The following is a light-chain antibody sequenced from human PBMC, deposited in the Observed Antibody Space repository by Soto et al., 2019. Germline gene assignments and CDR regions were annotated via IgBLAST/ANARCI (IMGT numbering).Light chain of an antibody. CDR1: SSDVGSYNL. CDR2: GGS. J-gene: IGLJ1*01. Sequence: QSVLTQPASVSGSPGQSITISCTGTSSDVGSYNLVSWYQQHPGKAPKLMIYGGSKRPSGVSNRFSGSKSGNTASLTISGLQAEDEADYYCCSYAGSSTFLYVFGTGTKVTVL. V-gene: IGLV2-23*03. CDR3: CSYAGSSTFLYV.